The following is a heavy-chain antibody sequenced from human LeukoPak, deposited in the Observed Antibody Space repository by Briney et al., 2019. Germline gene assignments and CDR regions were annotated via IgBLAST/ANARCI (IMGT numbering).Heavy chain of an antibody. V-gene: IGHV3-48*03. D-gene: IGHD5-12*01. Sequence: GGSLRLSCAASGFTFSSYEMNWVRQAPGKGLEWVSYISSSGSTIYYADSVKGRFTISRDNAKNSLYLQMNSLRAEDTAVYYCARYRREGATIPGRYYYYMDVWGKGTTVTISS. CDR3: ARYRREGATIPGRYYYYMDV. CDR1: GFTFSSYE. J-gene: IGHJ6*03. CDR2: ISSSGSTI.